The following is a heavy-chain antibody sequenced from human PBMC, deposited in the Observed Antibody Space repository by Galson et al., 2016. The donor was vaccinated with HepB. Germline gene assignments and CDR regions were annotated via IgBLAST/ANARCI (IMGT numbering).Heavy chain of an antibody. CDR1: GFTFNAHW. CDR2: IRGDGIVS. D-gene: IGHD3-10*01. Sequence: SLRLSCAASGFTFNAHWMYWVRQAPGKGLEWVANIRGDGIVSYYAESVRGLFTISRDNAKNSLYLQMNGLRVDETAVYYCSREMTGSYFDWGQGTLVTVSS. J-gene: IGHJ4*02. V-gene: IGHV3-7*01. CDR3: SREMTGSYFD.